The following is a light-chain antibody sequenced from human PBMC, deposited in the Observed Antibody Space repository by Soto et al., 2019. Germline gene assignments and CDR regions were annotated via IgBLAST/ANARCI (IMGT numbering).Light chain of an antibody. CDR1: QSVSNNY. CDR3: QQLNSYPLT. Sequence: EILLTHSPGALSLSPGEIPTLSCRASQSVSNNYLAWYQQKPGQAPRLLIYGASNRDTGIPERFSGSGSGTEFTLTISRLEPEDFATYYCQQLNSYPLTFGRGTKVDI. J-gene: IGKJ4*01. V-gene: IGKV3-20*01. CDR2: GAS.